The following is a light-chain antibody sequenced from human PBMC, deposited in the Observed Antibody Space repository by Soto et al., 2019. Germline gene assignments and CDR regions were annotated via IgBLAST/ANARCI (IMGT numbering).Light chain of an antibody. CDR1: SSDVGGYNY. Sequence: QSVLTQPASVSGSPGQSITISCTGTSSDVGGYNYVSWYQQHPGKAPKLMIYDVSNRPSGVSIRFSGSKSGNTAYLTISGLQAEDEAYYYCSSYTSSSTVFGGGTKLTVL. CDR2: DVS. CDR3: SSYTSSSTV. V-gene: IGLV2-14*01. J-gene: IGLJ3*02.